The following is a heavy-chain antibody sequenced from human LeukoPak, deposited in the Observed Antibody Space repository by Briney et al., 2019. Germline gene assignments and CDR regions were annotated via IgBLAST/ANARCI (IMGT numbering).Heavy chain of an antibody. CDR3: AREGYDSNGYPAFDI. D-gene: IGHD3-22*01. CDR2: IIPPGGGT. Sequence: GASVKVSCKASGYTLSSYYMHWVRQAPGHGLEWVGKIIPPGGGTTYPQKFQGRVSLTAEPSTGTVYMELTSLRSDDTAVYFCAREGYDSNGYPAFDIWGQGTMVTVSS. J-gene: IGHJ3*02. CDR1: GYTLSSYY. V-gene: IGHV1-46*01.